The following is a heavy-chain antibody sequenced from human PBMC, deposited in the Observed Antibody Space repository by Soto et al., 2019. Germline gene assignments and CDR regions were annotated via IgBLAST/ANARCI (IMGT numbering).Heavy chain of an antibody. V-gene: IGHV1-18*01. D-gene: IGHD1-26*01. CDR1: GYTFTSYG. CDR2: ISAYNGNT. J-gene: IGHJ4*02. CDR3: ASDSGVSAELYY. Sequence: QVQLVQSGAEVKKPGASVKVSCKASGYTFTSYGISWVRQAPGQGLEWMGWISAYNGNTNYAQKLQGRVTMTTATSTSTGYMRLRSLRYDNANMYYCASDSGVSAELYYWGQGTLITVYS.